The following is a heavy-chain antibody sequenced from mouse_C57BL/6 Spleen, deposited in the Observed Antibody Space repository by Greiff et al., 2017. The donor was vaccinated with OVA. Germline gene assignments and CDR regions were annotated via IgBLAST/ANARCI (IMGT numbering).Heavy chain of an antibody. CDR3: ARLPTVVEGYGV. CDR1: GYTFTSYW. J-gene: IGHJ1*03. Sequence: VQLQQPGAELVKPGASVKLSCKASGYTFTSYWMQWVKQRPGQGLEWIGEIDPSDSYTNYNQKFKGKATLTVDTSSSTASMQLSSLTSEDSAVYYCARLPTVVEGYGVWGTGTTVTVSS. V-gene: IGHV1-50*01. D-gene: IGHD1-1*01. CDR2: IDPSDSYT.